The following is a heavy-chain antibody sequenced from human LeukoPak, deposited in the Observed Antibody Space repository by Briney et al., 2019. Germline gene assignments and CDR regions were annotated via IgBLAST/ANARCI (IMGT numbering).Heavy chain of an antibody. Sequence: GGSLRLSCAASGFTFSIYAMSWVRQAPGKGLQWVSSITSRGESTGYVDSVKGRFTITRDNSENTLYLQMHSLRAGDTAVYYCARELGYCSSTSCDGRAFDIWGQGTMVTVSS. D-gene: IGHD2-2*01. CDR1: GFTFSIYA. CDR3: ARELGYCSSTSCDGRAFDI. CDR2: ITSRGEST. V-gene: IGHV3-23*01. J-gene: IGHJ3*02.